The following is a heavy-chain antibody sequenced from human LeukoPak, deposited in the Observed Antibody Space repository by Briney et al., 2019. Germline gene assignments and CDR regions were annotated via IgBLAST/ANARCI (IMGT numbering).Heavy chain of an antibody. D-gene: IGHD3-22*01. V-gene: IGHV3-23*01. CDR1: GFTFSSYA. Sequence: GGSLRLSCAASGFTFSSYAMSWVRQAPGKGLEWVSAISGSGGSTYYADSVKGRFTISKDNFRNTLYLDMNSLTAEDTAVYYCTTSDPGIVPGSYWGQGVPVTVSS. CDR2: ISGSGGST. CDR3: TTSDPGIVPGSY. J-gene: IGHJ4*02.